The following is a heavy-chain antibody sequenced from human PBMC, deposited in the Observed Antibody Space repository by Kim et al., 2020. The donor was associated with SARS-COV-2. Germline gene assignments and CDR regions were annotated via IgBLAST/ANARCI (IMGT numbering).Heavy chain of an antibody. CDR2: ISAYNGNT. CDR1: GYTFISYG. Sequence: ASVKVSCKASGYTFISYGISWVRQAPGQGLEWMGWISAYNGNTNYAQKLQGRVTMTTDTSTSTAYMELRSLRSDDTAVYYCARVVDYYGSGSYGYWGQGTLVTVSS. D-gene: IGHD3-10*01. J-gene: IGHJ4*02. V-gene: IGHV1-18*01. CDR3: ARVVDYYGSGSYGY.